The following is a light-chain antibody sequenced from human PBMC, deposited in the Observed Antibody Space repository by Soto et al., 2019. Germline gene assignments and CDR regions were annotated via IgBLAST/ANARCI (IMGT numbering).Light chain of an antibody. CDR2: EVT. CDR3: SLYTSSNTLV. J-gene: IGLJ2*01. Sequence: QSALTQPPSVSGSPGQSVTISCTGTSSDLDDYNRVSRYQQPPGTAPKVIIYEVTNRPSGVPGRFSGSKSGNTASLTISGLQAEDEADYYCSLYTSSNTLVFGGGTKLTVL. V-gene: IGLV2-18*01. CDR1: SSDLDDYNR.